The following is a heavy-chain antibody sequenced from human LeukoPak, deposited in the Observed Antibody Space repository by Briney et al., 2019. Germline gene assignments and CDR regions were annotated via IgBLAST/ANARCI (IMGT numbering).Heavy chain of an antibody. Sequence: GGSLRLSCAASGFSFSNYFISWIRQAPGKGLEWVGYITNSGRSTNYADAVKGRFTISRDKAKKTVYLEMTDLRAEDNAVYYCAREASGNYHVFDSWGQGTLLTVSS. CDR3: AREASGNYHVFDS. CDR2: ITNSGRST. J-gene: IGHJ4*02. V-gene: IGHV3-11*04. CDR1: GFSFSNYF. D-gene: IGHD1-26*01.